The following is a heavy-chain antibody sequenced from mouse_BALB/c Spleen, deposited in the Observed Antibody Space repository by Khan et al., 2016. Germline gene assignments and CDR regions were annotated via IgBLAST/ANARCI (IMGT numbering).Heavy chain of an antibody. D-gene: IGHD2-14*01. CDR3: ARGYDWYFDV. V-gene: IGHV1-54*01. CDR1: GYAFTNYL. J-gene: IGHJ1*01. CDR2: INPGSGGT. Sequence: QVQLQQSGAELVRPGTSVKVSCKASGYAFTNYLIEWVKQRPGQGLEWIGVINPGSGGTNYNEKFKGKATLTADNSSSTAYMQLSSLTSDDSAVYYCARGYDWYFDVRGAGSTGTVSS.